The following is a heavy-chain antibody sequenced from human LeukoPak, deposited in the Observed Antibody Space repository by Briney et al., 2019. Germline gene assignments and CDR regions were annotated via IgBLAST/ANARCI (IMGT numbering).Heavy chain of an antibody. D-gene: IGHD5-18*01. CDR3: ASGKYRYGDNWFDP. V-gene: IGHV3-30*04. Sequence: GGSLRLSCTASGFTFSSYAMHWVRQAPGKGLEWVAVISYDGSNKYYADSVKGRFTISRDNSKNTLYLQMNSLRAEDTAVYFCASGKYRYGDNWFDPWGQGTLVTVSS. CDR2: ISYDGSNK. CDR1: GFTFSSYA. J-gene: IGHJ5*02.